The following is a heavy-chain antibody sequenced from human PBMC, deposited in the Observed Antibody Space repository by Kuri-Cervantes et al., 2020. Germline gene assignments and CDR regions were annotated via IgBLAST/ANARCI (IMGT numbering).Heavy chain of an antibody. Sequence: GESLKISCTASGFTFSNYAMSWVRQAPGAGLEWVAVISYDGSNKYYADSVKGRFTISRDNSKNTLYLQMNSLRAEDTAVYYCARIAAAGYDYWGQGTLVTVSS. CDR2: ISYDGSNK. CDR1: GFTFSNYA. D-gene: IGHD6-13*01. V-gene: IGHV3-30*01. CDR3: ARIAAAGYDY. J-gene: IGHJ4*02.